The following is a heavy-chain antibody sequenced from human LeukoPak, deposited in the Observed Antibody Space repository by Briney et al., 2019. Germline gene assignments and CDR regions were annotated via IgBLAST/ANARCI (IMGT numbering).Heavy chain of an antibody. D-gene: IGHD3-3*01. CDR1: GYTFANFG. Sequence: ASVKVSCKASGYTFANFGVGWVRQAPGQGLEWVGWISAYNGNTDYAQKFQGRVTMTTDTFTTTAYMELRSLRSDDTAVYYCARDIALRFLEWLPLGWNYYYGMDVWGQGTTVTVSS. CDR3: ARDIALRFLEWLPLGWNYYYGMDV. V-gene: IGHV1-18*01. CDR2: ISAYNGNT. J-gene: IGHJ6*02.